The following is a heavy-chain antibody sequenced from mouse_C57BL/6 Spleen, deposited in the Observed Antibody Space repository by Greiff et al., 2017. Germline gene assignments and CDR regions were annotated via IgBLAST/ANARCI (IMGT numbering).Heavy chain of an antibody. CDR1: GYAFSSYW. J-gene: IGHJ4*01. D-gene: IGHD2-5*01. V-gene: IGHV1-80*01. CDR2: IYPGDGDT. CDR3: AREDSTYAMDY. Sequence: VKLQESGAELVKPGASVTISCKASGYAFSSYWMNWVKQRPGKGLEWIGQIYPGDGDTNYNGKFKGKATLTADKSSSTAYMQLSSLTSEDSAVYFCAREDSTYAMDYWGQGTSGTVSS.